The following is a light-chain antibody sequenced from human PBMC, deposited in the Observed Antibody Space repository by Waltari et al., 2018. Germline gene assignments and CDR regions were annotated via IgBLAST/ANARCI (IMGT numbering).Light chain of an antibody. CDR3: GQGTHVPYS. Sequence: DVVMTQSPLTLPITPGQPSSISCRSSQSLVHSNGNTYLSWYQQKPGQSPRRLIYEVSNQDSGVPDRFSGSGAGTDFTLKISRVEAEDVGVYYCGQGTHVPYSFGQGTKGEIK. J-gene: IGKJ2*03. V-gene: IGKV2-30*02. CDR2: EVS. CDR1: QSLVHSNGNTY.